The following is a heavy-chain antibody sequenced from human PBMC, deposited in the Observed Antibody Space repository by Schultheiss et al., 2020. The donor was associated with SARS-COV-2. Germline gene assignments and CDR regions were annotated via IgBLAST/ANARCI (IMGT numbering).Heavy chain of an antibody. CDR3: ARLGSGWQIDY. D-gene: IGHD6-19*01. J-gene: IGHJ4*02. CDR1: GGSISSYY. V-gene: IGHV4-59*01. CDR2: IYYSGST. Sequence: SQTHSLTCTVSGGSISSYYWSWIRQPPGKGLEWIGYIYYSGSTNYNPSLKSRVTISVDTSKNQFSLKLSSVTAADTAVYYCARLGSGWQIDYWGQGTLVTVSS.